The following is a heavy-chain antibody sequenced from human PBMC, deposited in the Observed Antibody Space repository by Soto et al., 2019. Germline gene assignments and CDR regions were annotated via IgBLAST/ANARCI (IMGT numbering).Heavy chain of an antibody. V-gene: IGHV3-21*01. Sequence: GGPLRLSCAASGFTFSTYSMNWVRQAPGKGQEWDSSISSDRSYIYYEESEKGRFTISRDNAKSSLYLQMDSLRAEDTAVFYCARGKPDCSRTTCLFDYWGHGTLVTVSS. CDR3: ARGKPDCSRTTCLFDY. J-gene: IGHJ4*01. D-gene: IGHD2-2*01. CDR2: ISSDRSYI. CDR1: GFTFSTYS.